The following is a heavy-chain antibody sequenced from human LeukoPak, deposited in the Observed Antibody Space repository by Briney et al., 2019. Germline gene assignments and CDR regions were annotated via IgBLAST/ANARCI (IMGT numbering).Heavy chain of an antibody. J-gene: IGHJ4*02. CDR3: VRFRYYDSSGYYYYFDY. D-gene: IGHD3-22*01. CDR2: IKQDGSEK. V-gene: IGHV3-7*05. CDR1: GFTFSSYW. Sequence: GGSLRLSCAASGFTFSSYWMSWVRQAPGKGLEWVANIKQDGSEKYYVDSVKGRFTISRDNAKNSLYLQMNSLRAEDTAVYYCVRFRYYDSSGYYYYFDYWGQGTLVTVSS.